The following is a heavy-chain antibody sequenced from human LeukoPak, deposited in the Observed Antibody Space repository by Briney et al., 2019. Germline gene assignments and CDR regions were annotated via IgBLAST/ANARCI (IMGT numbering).Heavy chain of an antibody. J-gene: IGHJ4*02. CDR3: ALQHSGTWYADLDY. CDR1: GFTFTNYA. CDR2: ISGSGDTT. Sequence: GGSLRLSCAAPGFTFTNYAMTWVRQAPGKGLEWVSVISGSGDTTYYAGSVKGRFTISRDNSKNMLYLQMNTLRADDTAVYYCALQHSGTWYADLDYWGQGTLVTVSS. V-gene: IGHV3-23*01. D-gene: IGHD6-13*01.